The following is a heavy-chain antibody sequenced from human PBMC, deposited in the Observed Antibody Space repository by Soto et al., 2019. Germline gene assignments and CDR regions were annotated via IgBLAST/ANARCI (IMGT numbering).Heavy chain of an antibody. D-gene: IGHD6-13*01. CDR3: ARVGIAAAGTRRFDY. CDR2: IYHSGST. J-gene: IGHJ4*02. CDR1: GGSISSGGYS. V-gene: IGHV4-30-2*01. Sequence: SETLSLTCAVSGGSISSGGYSWSWIRQPPGKGLEWIGYIYHSGSTYYNPSLKSRVTISVDRSKNQFSLKLSSVTAADTAVYYCARVGIAAAGTRRFDYWGQGTLVTVSS.